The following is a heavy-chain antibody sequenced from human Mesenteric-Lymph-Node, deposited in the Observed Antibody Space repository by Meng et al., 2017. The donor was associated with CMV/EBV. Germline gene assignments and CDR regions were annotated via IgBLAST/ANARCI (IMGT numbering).Heavy chain of an antibody. CDR1: GGSITSNDFY. J-gene: IGHJ6*02. V-gene: IGHV4-39*07. D-gene: IGHD1-7*01. CDR2: INHSGST. CDR3: ARCRQAPKLTAYYGMDV. Sequence: SETLSLTCTVSGGSITSNDFYWGWIRQPPGKGLEWIGEINHSGSTNYNPSLKSRVTISVDTSKNQFSLKLSSVTAADTAVYYCARCRQAPKLTAYYGMDVWGQGTTVTVSS.